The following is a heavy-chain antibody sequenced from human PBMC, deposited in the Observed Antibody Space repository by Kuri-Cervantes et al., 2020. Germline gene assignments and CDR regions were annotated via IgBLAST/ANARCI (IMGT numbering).Heavy chain of an antibody. Sequence: SQTLSLTCAVYGGSFSGYYWSWIRQPPGKGLEWIGEINHSGSTNYNPSLKSRVTISVDTSKNQFSLKLSSVTAADTAVYYCARAESGYSYGNFDYWGQGTLVTVSS. J-gene: IGHJ4*02. CDR2: INHSGST. CDR3: ARAESGYSYGNFDY. D-gene: IGHD5-18*01. CDR1: GGSFSGYY. V-gene: IGHV4-34*01.